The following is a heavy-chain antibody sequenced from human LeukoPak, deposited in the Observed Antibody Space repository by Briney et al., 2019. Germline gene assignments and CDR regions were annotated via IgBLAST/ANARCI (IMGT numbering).Heavy chain of an antibody. D-gene: IGHD6-19*01. CDR3: ARGAVAAPGPY. CDR2: IYSGGST. V-gene: IGHV3-53*01. CDR1: GFTVSSNY. J-gene: IGHJ4*02. Sequence: GGSLRLSCAASGFTVSSNYMSWARQAPGKGLEWVSVIYSGGSTYYADSVKGRFTISRDNSKNTLYLQMNSLRAEDTAVYYCARGAVAAPGPYWGQGTLVTVSS.